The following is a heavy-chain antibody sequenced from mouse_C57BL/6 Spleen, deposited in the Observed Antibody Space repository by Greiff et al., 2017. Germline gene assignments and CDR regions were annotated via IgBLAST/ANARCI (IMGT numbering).Heavy chain of an antibody. Sequence: EVHLVESGAGLVKPGGSLKLSCAASGFTFSSYGMPWVRQTPEQRLEWVATISAGGSYTYYSANVKGMVTITRDNANNYQYMRMNHLKSEDTALYYWAGEHDGYYALDYWGQGTSVTVSS. J-gene: IGHJ4*01. CDR1: GFTFSSYG. CDR3: AGEHDGYYALDY. V-gene: IGHV5-4*01. D-gene: IGHD2-3*01. CDR2: ISAGGSYT.